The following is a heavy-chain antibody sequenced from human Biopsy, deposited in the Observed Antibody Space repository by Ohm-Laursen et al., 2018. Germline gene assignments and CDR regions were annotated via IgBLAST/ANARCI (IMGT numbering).Heavy chain of an antibody. CDR3: ARHAPSYSGSYWRYFDL. CDR1: GGSISSYY. J-gene: IGHJ2*01. V-gene: IGHV4-4*07. Sequence: SETLSLTCTVSGGSISSYYWNWIRQPAGKGLEWIGRIYTSGSTNFNPSLKSRVTMSVDTSMNHLSLRLTSVTAADTAVYYCARHAPSYSGSYWRYFDLWGCGTLVTVSS. D-gene: IGHD1-26*01. CDR2: IYTSGST.